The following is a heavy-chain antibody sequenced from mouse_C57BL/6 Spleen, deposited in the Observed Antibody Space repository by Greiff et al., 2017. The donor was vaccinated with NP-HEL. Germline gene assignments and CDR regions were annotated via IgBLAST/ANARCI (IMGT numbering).Heavy chain of an antibody. CDR2: INPNNGGT. Sequence: EVQLQQSGPELVKPGASVKMSCKASGYTFTDYNMHWVKQSHGKSLEWIGYINPNNGGTSYNQKFKGKATLTVNKSSSTAYMELRGLTSEDSAVYYCARSGAITTVVAYYFDYWGQGTTLTVSS. CDR1: GYTFTDYN. V-gene: IGHV1-22*01. J-gene: IGHJ2*01. CDR3: ARSGAITTVVAYYFDY. D-gene: IGHD1-1*01.